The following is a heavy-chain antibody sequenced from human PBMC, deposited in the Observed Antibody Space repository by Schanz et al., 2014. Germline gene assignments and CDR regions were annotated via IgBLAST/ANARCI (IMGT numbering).Heavy chain of an antibody. CDR2: INTGSGDT. D-gene: IGHD3-3*01. CDR1: EYSFTSYS. V-gene: IGHV1-3*04. J-gene: IGHJ4*02. CDR3: ARSAGRDFWSGYYTRFDY. Sequence: QVHLVQSGAEVKRPGASVKVSCKASEYSFTSYSMHWVRQAPGQRLEWMGWINTGSGDTKYSQNFQGRVTITTDTSTSTAYMELRSLRSDDTAVYYCARSAGRDFWSGYYTRFDYWGQGTLVTVSS.